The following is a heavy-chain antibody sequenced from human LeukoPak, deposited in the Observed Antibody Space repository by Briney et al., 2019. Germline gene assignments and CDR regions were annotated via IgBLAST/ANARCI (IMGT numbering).Heavy chain of an antibody. J-gene: IGHJ5*02. CDR2: IYYSGST. V-gene: IGHV4-39*01. CDR3: ARCKKNYYDSSGYHGDWFDP. Sequence: SETLSLACTVSGGSISSSSYYWGWIRQPPGKGLEWIGSIYYSGSTYYNPSLKSRVTISVDTSKNQFSLKLSSVTAAETAVYYCARCKKNYYDSSGYHGDWFDPWGQGTLVTVSS. D-gene: IGHD3-22*01. CDR1: GGSISSSSYY.